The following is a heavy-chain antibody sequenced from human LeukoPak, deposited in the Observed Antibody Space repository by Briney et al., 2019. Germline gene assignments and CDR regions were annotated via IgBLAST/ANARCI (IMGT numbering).Heavy chain of an antibody. J-gene: IGHJ5*02. D-gene: IGHD6-19*01. CDR2: ISAYNGNT. CDR3: ARGSRGSGWVDRWFDP. CDR1: GYTFTSYG. Sequence: GASVKVSSKASGYTFTSYGISWVRQAPGQGLEWLGWISAYNGNTNYAQKLQGRVTMTTDTSTSTAYMELRSLRSDDTAVYYCARGSRGSGWVDRWFDPWGQGTLVTVSS. V-gene: IGHV1-18*01.